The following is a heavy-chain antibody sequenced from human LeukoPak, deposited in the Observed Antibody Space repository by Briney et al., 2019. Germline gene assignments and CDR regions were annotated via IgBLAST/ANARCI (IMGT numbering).Heavy chain of an antibody. Sequence: PGGSLRLSCAASGFTFSSYGMHWVRQAPGKGLEWVAFIRYDGSNKYYADSVKGRFTISRDNSKNTLYLQMNSLRAEDTAVYYCAKDRQVDSSGYYYPDYWGQGTLVTVSS. J-gene: IGHJ4*02. D-gene: IGHD3-22*01. CDR3: AKDRQVDSSGYYYPDY. CDR1: GFTFSSYG. V-gene: IGHV3-30*02. CDR2: IRYDGSNK.